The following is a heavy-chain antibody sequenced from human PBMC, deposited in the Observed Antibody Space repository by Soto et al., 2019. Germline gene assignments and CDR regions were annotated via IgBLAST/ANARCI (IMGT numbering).Heavy chain of an antibody. V-gene: IGHV4-61*01. CDR1: GGSVSSGSYQ. Sequence: QVQLQESGPGLVKPSETLSLTCTVSGGSVSSGSYQWTWIRQPPGKGLEWIGYIHVSGSTNDNPSLKGRVTMSIDTSKNQFSLKLSSVTAADTAVYYCARDGHGMDVWGQGTKVTVSS. CDR3: ARDGHGMDV. CDR2: IHVSGST. J-gene: IGHJ6*02.